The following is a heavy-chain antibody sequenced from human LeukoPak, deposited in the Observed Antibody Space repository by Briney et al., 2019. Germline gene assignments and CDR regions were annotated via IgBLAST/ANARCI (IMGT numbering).Heavy chain of an antibody. J-gene: IGHJ4*02. D-gene: IGHD6-13*01. CDR2: IYYSGST. CDR3: ARDQGEQQLDVGFDY. Sequence: PSETLSLTCTVSGGSISSYYWSWIWQPPGKGLEWIGYIYYSGSTNYNPSLKSRVTISVDTSKNQFSLKLSSVTAADTAVYYCARDQGEQQLDVGFDYWGQGTLVTVSS. CDR1: GGSISSYY. V-gene: IGHV4-59*01.